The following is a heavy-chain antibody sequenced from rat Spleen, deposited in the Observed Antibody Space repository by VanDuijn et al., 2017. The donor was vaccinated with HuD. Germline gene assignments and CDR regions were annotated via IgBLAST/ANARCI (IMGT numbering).Heavy chain of an antibody. Sequence: EVQLVESGGGLVQPGRSLKLSCAASGFTFSNYDMAWVRQAPTKGLEWVATISPSGGSTYYRDSVKGRFTISRDNAKSSLYLQMDSLRSEDTATYYCTRQGVYYGSPRDVMDAWGQGASVTVSS. V-gene: IGHV5-25*01. CDR3: TRQGVYYGSPRDVMDA. J-gene: IGHJ4*01. D-gene: IGHD1-6*01. CDR1: GFTFSNYD. CDR2: ISPSGGST.